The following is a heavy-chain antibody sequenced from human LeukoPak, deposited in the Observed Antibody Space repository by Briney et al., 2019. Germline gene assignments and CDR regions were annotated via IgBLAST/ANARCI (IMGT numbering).Heavy chain of an antibody. CDR2: IYPGDSDT. J-gene: IGHJ4*02. D-gene: IGHD3-22*01. CDR1: GYSFTSYW. CDR3: ARGSSYLVKERYFDY. V-gene: IGHV5-51*01. Sequence: GESLKISCKGSGYSFTSYWIGWVRQMPGKGLEWMGIIYPGDSDTRYSPSFQGQVTISADKSISTAYLQWSSLKASDTAMYYCARGSSYLVKERYFDYRGQGTLVTVSS.